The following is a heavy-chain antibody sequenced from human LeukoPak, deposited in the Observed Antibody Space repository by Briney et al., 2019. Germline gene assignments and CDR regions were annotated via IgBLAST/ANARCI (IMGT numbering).Heavy chain of an antibody. V-gene: IGHV3-23*01. Sequence: GGSLRLSCTASGITFSSYAMSWVRQAPGKGLEWASSISDSGANTYYADSVKGRFTISRDNSKNTAYLQMNSLRAEDTAVYYCATRDSERAAWGFDPWGQGTLVTVSS. CDR1: GITFSSYA. CDR2: ISDSGANT. J-gene: IGHJ5*02. CDR3: ATRDSERAAWGFDP. D-gene: IGHD1-26*01.